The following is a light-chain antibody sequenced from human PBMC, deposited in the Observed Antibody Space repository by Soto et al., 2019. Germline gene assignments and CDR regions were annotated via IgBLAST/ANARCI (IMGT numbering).Light chain of an antibody. Sequence: EIVMTQSPATLSVSPGERATLSCGASQSVSSNLAWYQQKPGQAPRLLIYGSFLRATGVPARFTGSGSGTDFTLTISSLEPEDAAVYYCQQRSNWPPITFGQGTRLEIK. J-gene: IGKJ5*01. CDR2: GSF. CDR1: QSVSSN. V-gene: IGKV3-11*01. CDR3: QQRSNWPPIT.